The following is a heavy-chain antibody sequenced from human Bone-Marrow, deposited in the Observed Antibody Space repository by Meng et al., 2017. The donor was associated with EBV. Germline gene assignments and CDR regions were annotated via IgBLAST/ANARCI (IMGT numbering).Heavy chain of an antibody. CDR1: WFSLNTSVAG. CDR3: AHRPDRRFTWFDP. J-gene: IGHJ5*02. D-gene: IGHD3-10*01. V-gene: IGHV2-5*02. Sequence: QYTLQESLLTLVKPTRTLTLSCTFSWFSLNTSVAGVGWIRQPPGKALEWLALIYWDEDKRYIPSLKSRLTITKDSSKEQVVLTMTNMDPVDTATYYCAHRPDRRFTWFDPWGQGTLVTVSS. CDR2: IYWDEDK.